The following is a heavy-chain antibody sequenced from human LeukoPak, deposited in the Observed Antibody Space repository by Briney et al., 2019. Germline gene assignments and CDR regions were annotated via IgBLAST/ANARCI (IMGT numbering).Heavy chain of an antibody. Sequence: PSETLSLTCTVSGGSISSYYWSWIRQPAGKGLEWIGRIYTSGSTNYNPSLKSRVTMSVDTSKNQFSLNLSSVTAADTAVYYCARGTGYMIEDYFDYWGQGTLVTVSS. CDR2: IYTSGST. V-gene: IGHV4-4*07. CDR3: ARGTGYMIEDYFDY. D-gene: IGHD3-22*01. CDR1: GGSISSYY. J-gene: IGHJ4*02.